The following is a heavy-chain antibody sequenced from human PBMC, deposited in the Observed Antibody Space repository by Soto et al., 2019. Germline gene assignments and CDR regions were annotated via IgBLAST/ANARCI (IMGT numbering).Heavy chain of an antibody. Sequence: SETLSLTCAVYGGSLSGYYWSWIRQPPGKALEWIGEFSHSGNPNYNPSLKGRVTISVDTSKSQLFLKMSSVTAADTAMYYCARHHVRGRTIAGAAEFWGQGTRVTV. J-gene: IGHJ4*02. CDR3: ARHHVRGRTIAGAAEF. D-gene: IGHD1-26*01. CDR1: GGSLSGYY. CDR2: FSHSGNP. V-gene: IGHV4-34*01.